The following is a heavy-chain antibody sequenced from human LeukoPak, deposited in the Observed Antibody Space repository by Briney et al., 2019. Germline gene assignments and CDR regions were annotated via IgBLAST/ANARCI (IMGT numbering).Heavy chain of an antibody. V-gene: IGHV1-18*04. Sequence: ASVKVSCKASGYTFTSYHMHWVRQAPGQGLEWMGWISTYSSNSQSSHKVQGRVTLTTDTASTTAYMELENLRFDDTAVYYCARVAGGSFGYYFDFWGQGTLVTVSS. CDR3: ARVAGGSFGYYFDF. CDR1: GYTFTSYH. CDR2: ISTYSSNS. D-gene: IGHD2-15*01. J-gene: IGHJ4*02.